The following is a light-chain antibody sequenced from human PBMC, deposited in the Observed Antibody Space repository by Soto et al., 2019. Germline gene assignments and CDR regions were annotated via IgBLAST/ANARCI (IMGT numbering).Light chain of an antibody. CDR2: GAS. Sequence: EIVLTQSPGTLSLSPGERATLSCRASQSVSSSFLAWYQQKPGQAPRLLIYGASSRATGVPDSFSGSGSGIYFTFTISRLEPEDFAVYYCQQYVSSPLTFGQGTKVEIK. CDR1: QSVSSSF. CDR3: QQYVSSPLT. V-gene: IGKV3-20*01. J-gene: IGKJ1*01.